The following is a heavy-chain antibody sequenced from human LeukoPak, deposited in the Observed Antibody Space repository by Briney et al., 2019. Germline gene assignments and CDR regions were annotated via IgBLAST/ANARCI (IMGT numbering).Heavy chain of an antibody. Sequence: ASVKVSCKASGYTFTGYYMHWVRQAPGQGLEWMGWINPNSGGTNYAQKFQGRVTMTRDTSISTAYMELSRLRSDDTAVYYCARIGNRSSTSCYDWFDPWGQGTLVTVSS. CDR2: INPNSGGT. CDR1: GYTFTGYY. CDR3: ARIGNRSSTSCYDWFDP. D-gene: IGHD2-2*01. J-gene: IGHJ5*02. V-gene: IGHV1-2*02.